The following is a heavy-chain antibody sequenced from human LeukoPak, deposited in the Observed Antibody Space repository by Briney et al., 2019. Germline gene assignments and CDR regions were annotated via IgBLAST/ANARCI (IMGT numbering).Heavy chain of an antibody. J-gene: IGHJ4*02. Sequence: GGSLRLSCVVSGFTVSSNYMSWVRQAPGKGLEWVSVIYSGGSTYYADSVKGRFTISRDNSKNTLYLQVNSLRAEDTAVYYCARGLSGSYHYFDYWGQGTLVTVSS. D-gene: IGHD1-26*01. CDR1: GFTVSSNY. CDR2: IYSGGST. CDR3: ARGLSGSYHYFDY. V-gene: IGHV3-53*01.